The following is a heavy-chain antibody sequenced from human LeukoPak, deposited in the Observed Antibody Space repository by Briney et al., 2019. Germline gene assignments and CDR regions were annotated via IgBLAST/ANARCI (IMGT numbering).Heavy chain of an antibody. CDR3: AKDTGGNGAYFYAMDI. Sequence: GGSLRLSCVGSGFAFHNYAMHWVRRPPGKGLEWVSAINWNSDTKAYADSVKGRFTISRDRARNSLYLQMDSLRPEDTALYYCAKDTGGNGAYFYAMDIWGQGTSVTVSS. V-gene: IGHV3-9*01. J-gene: IGHJ6*02. D-gene: IGHD4-23*01. CDR1: GFAFHNYA. CDR2: INWNSDTK.